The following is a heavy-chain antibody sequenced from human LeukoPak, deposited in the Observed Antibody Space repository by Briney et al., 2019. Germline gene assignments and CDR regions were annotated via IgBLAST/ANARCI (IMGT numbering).Heavy chain of an antibody. D-gene: IGHD4-17*01. CDR2: IYHSGST. CDR3: ARVSAVRPWFDP. V-gene: IGHV4-34*01. Sequence: PSETLSLTCAVYGGSFSGYYWSWIRQPPGKGLEWIGEIYHSGSTNYNPSLKSRVTISVDKSKNQFSLKLSSVTAADTAVYYCARVSAVRPWFDPWGQGTLVTVSS. J-gene: IGHJ5*02. CDR1: GGSFSGYY.